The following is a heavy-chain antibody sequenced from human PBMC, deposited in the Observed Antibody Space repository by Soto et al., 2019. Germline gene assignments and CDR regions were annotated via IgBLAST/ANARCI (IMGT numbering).Heavy chain of an antibody. Sequence: GGSLRLSCAVSGFTFNTFAMNWVRQAPGKGLEWVSFISGGADVTYYADSVKGRFTISRDNSKNTLYLQMSSLRAEDTALYYCAKGNFGDKYAMDVWGQGTTVTVSS. J-gene: IGHJ6*02. V-gene: IGHV3-23*01. CDR2: ISGGADVT. CDR1: GFTFNTFA. CDR3: AKGNFGDKYAMDV. D-gene: IGHD3-16*01.